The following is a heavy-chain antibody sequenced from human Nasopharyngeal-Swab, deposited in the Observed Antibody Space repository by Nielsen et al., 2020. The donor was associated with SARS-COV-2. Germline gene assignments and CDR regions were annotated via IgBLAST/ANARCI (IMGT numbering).Heavy chain of an antibody. J-gene: IGHJ4*02. CDR2: IIENGADT. V-gene: IGHV3-23*01. D-gene: IGHD6-13*01. CDR1: GFNFRNFA. Sequence: GESLKISCAASGFNFRNFAMSWVRQAPGKGLEWVSGIIENGADTYYADSVKGRSTIFRDNSKNTLYLQMNSLRAEDTATYYCAKVFTAATGSYFDFWGQGTLVTVSS. CDR3: AKVFTAATGSYFDF.